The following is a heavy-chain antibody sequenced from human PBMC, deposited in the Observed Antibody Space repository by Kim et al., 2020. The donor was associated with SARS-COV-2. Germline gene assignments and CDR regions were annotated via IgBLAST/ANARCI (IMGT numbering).Heavy chain of an antibody. D-gene: IGHD7-27*01. CDR3: ARANWGHIDY. Sequence: SETLSLTCAVYGGSFSGYYWSWIRQPPGKGLEWIGEINHSGSTNYNPSLKSRVTISVDTSKNQFSLKLSSVTAADTAVYYCARANWGHIDYWGQGTLVTVSS. J-gene: IGHJ4*02. CDR1: GGSFSGYY. CDR2: INHSGST. V-gene: IGHV4-34*01.